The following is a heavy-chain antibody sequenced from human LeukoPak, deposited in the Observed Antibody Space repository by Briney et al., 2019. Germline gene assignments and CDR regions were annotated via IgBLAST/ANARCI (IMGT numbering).Heavy chain of an antibody. D-gene: IGHD3-3*01. Sequence: SQTLSLTCTVSGGSISSGSYYWSWIRQPAGKGLEWIVRIYTSGSTNYNPSLKSRVTISVDTSKNQFSLKLSSVTAADTAVYYCARGDVRFLEWLFSYMDVWGKGTTVTVSS. V-gene: IGHV4-61*02. CDR3: ARGDVRFLEWLFSYMDV. J-gene: IGHJ6*03. CDR1: GGSISSGSYY. CDR2: IYTSGST.